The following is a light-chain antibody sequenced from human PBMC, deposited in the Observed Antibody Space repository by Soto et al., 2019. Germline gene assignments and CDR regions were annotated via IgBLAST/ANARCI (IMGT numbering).Light chain of an antibody. V-gene: IGLV2-8*01. CDR1: SSDVGGYNY. Sequence: QSALTQPPSASGSPGQSVTISCTGTSSDVGGYNYVSWYQQHPGKAPKLMIYEVSKRPSGVPDRCSGSTSGNTASLTVSGLQAADEADYYCSSSAGSNSYVFGTWTKVTVL. CDR2: EVS. CDR3: SSSAGSNSYV. J-gene: IGLJ1*01.